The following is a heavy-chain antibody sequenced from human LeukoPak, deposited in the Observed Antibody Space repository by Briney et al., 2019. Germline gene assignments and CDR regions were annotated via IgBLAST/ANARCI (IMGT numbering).Heavy chain of an antibody. D-gene: IGHD3-10*02. V-gene: IGHV4-34*01. J-gene: IGHJ4*02. CDR1: GGSFSGYY. CDR2: INHSGST. Sequence: SETLSLTCAVYGGSFSGYYWSWIRQPPGKGLEWIGEINHSGSTNYNPSLKSRVTISVDTSKNQFSLKLSSVTAADTAVYYCARDVRGREGYWGQGTLVTVSS. CDR3: ARDVRGREGY.